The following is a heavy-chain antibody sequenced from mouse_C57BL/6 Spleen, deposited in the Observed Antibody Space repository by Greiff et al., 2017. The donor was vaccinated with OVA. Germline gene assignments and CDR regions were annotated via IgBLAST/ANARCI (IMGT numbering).Heavy chain of an antibody. CDR3: AREGDRQLRLRFAY. CDR2: ISYDGSN. V-gene: IGHV3-6*01. J-gene: IGHJ3*01. CDR1: GYSITSGYY. Sequence: EVQLVESGPGLVKPSQSLSLTCSVTGYSITSGYYWNWIRQFPGNKLEWMGYISYDGSNNYNPSLKNRISITRDTSKNQFFLKLNSVTTEDTATYDCAREGDRQLRLRFAYWGQGTLVTVSA. D-gene: IGHD3-2*02.